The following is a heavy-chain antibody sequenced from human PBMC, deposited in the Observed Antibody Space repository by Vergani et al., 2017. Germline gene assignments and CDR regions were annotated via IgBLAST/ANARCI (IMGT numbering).Heavy chain of an antibody. CDR1: GFTFDDYA. CDR2: ISWNSGSI. CDR3: AKGAYYYYYMDV. V-gene: IGHV3-9*01. J-gene: IGHJ6*03. Sequence: VQLVESGGGLVKPGGSLRLSCAASGFTFDDYAMHWVRQAPGKGLEWVSGISWNSGSIGYADSVKGRFTISRDNAKNSLYLQMNSLRAEDTALYYCAKGAYYYYYMDVGGKGTTVTVSS.